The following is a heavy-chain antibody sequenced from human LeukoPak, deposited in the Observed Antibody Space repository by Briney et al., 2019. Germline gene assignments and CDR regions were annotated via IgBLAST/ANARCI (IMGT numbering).Heavy chain of an antibody. CDR3: ARKRRPGYGDYYFDY. CDR1: GGSISSYY. Sequence: PSETLSLTCTVSGGSISSYYWSWIRQSAGKGLEWIGRIYSSGSTNYNLSLKSRVTISVDTSKNQFSLKLSSVTAADTAVYYCARKRRPGYGDYYFDYWGQGTLVTVSS. V-gene: IGHV4-4*07. J-gene: IGHJ4*02. D-gene: IGHD4-17*01. CDR2: IYSSGST.